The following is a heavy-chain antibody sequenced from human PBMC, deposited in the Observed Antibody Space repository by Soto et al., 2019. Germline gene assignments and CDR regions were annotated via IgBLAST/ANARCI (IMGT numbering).Heavy chain of an antibody. CDR2: IKSKTDGGTT. J-gene: IGHJ4*02. CDR1: GFTFSNAW. D-gene: IGHD6-13*01. Sequence: VQLVESGGGLVKPGGSLRLSCAASGFTFSNAWMSWVRQAPGKGLEWVGRIKSKTDGGTTDYAAPVKGRFTISRDDSKNTLYLQMNSLQTEDTAVYYCTTEQSSSSWSLPYYFDYWGQGTLVTVSS. CDR3: TTEQSSSSWSLPYYFDY. V-gene: IGHV3-15*01.